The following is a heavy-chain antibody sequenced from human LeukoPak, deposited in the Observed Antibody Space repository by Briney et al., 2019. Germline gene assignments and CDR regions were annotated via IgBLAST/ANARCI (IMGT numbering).Heavy chain of an antibody. CDR3: ARAVDGPNYYDSSGYWGLDY. Sequence: PSETLSLTCTVSGVSINSDSFSWGWIRQPPGRGLEWIGNIYYTGTTYYNSSLKSRVTISVDTSKNQFSLKLSSVTAADTAVYYCARAVDGPNYYDSSGYWGLDYWGQGTLVTVSP. D-gene: IGHD3-22*01. J-gene: IGHJ4*02. V-gene: IGHV4-39*07. CDR1: GVSINSDSFS. CDR2: IYYTGTT.